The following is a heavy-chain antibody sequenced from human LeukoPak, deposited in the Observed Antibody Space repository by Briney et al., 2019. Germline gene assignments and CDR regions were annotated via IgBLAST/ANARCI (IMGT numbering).Heavy chain of an antibody. D-gene: IGHD3-9*01. Sequence: GSLRLSCAASGFTFSSYSMNWVRQAPGKGLEWVSSISSSSSYIYYADSVKGRFTISRDNAKNSLYLQMNSLRAEDTAVYYCARDQHSSWDYDILTGNYYYYGMDVWGQGTTVTVSS. V-gene: IGHV3-21*01. CDR1: GFTFSSYS. CDR2: ISSSSSYI. CDR3: ARDQHSSWDYDILTGNYYYYGMDV. J-gene: IGHJ6*02.